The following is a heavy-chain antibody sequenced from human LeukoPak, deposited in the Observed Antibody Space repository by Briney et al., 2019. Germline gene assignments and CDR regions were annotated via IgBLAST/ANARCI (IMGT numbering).Heavy chain of an antibody. J-gene: IGHJ5*02. Sequence: SETLSLTCTVSGGSISSSSYYWGWIRQPPGKGLEWIGSIYYSGSTYYNPSLKSRVTISVDTSKNQFSLKLSSVTAADTAVYYCARTLYCSGGSCYWLDPWGQGTLVTVSP. V-gene: IGHV4-39*01. CDR1: GGSISSSSYY. D-gene: IGHD2-15*01. CDR2: IYYSGST. CDR3: ARTLYCSGGSCYWLDP.